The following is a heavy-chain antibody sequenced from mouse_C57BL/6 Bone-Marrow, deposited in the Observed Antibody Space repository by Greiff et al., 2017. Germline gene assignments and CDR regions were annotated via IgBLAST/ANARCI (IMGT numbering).Heavy chain of an antibody. CDR3: ARGWLPAWFAY. J-gene: IGHJ3*01. CDR1: GFTFSDYG. Sequence: EVQLVESGGGLVKPGGSLKLSCAASGFTFSDYGMHWVRQAPEKGLEWVAYISSGSSTIYYADTVKGRFTISRDNANNTLFLQMTSLRSEDTAMYYCARGWLPAWFAYWGQGTLVTVSA. D-gene: IGHD2-2*01. V-gene: IGHV5-17*01. CDR2: ISSGSSTI.